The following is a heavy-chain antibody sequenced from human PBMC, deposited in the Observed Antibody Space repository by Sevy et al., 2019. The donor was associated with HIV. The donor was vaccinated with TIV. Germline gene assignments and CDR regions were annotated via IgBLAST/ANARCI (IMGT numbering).Heavy chain of an antibody. J-gene: IGHJ5*02. D-gene: IGHD6-13*01. Sequence: ASVKVSCKTSGGTFSGYSISWLRQAPGQGLEWMGGIIAISGTTNYLQRFQGRITITADVSTRTVYMELRSLRIEDTAIYFCARDRDRGYFDPWDQGTLVTVSS. CDR3: ARDRDRGYFDP. CDR2: IIAISGTT. V-gene: IGHV1-69*13. CDR1: GGTFSGYS.